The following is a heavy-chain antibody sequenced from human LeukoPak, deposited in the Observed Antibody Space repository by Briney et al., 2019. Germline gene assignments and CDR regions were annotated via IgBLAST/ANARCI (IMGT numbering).Heavy chain of an antibody. CDR2: ILYDGNNK. CDR3: AKGHGSGWSGDYFDY. CDR1: GFTFTTYG. D-gene: IGHD6-19*01. J-gene: IGHJ4*02. Sequence: GRSLRLSCAASGFTFTTYGMHWVRQAPGKGLEWVAVILYDGNNKYYADSVKGRFTISRDNSKNTLYLQMNSLRAEDTAVYYCAKGHGSGWSGDYFDYWGQGTLVTVSS. V-gene: IGHV3-30*18.